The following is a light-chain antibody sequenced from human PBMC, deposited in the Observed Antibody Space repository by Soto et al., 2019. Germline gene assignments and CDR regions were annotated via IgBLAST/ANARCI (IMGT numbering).Light chain of an antibody. J-gene: IGKJ3*01. CDR2: DAS. V-gene: IGKV3-11*01. CDR3: QQRSSCPL. Sequence: IVLTQSPATLSLSPGERATLSCRASQSVSNYVAWYQQKPGQAPRLLIYDASTRATGIPGRFSVSGSGTDSTLTISSLEPEDFAIYYGQQRSSCPLFGPGTKVDIK. CDR1: QSVSNY.